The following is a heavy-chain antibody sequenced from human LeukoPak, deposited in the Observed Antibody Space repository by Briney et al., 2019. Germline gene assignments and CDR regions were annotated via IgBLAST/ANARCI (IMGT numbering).Heavy chain of an antibody. CDR2: IDPSDSYT. Sequence: GESLKISCKGSGYSFTSYWISWVRQMPGKGLEWIGRIDPSDSYTNYSPSFQGHVTISADKSISTAYLQWSSLKASDTAMYYCAKEAGDAFDIWGQGTMVTVSS. CDR3: AKEAGDAFDI. J-gene: IGHJ3*02. V-gene: IGHV5-10-1*01. CDR1: GYSFTSYW.